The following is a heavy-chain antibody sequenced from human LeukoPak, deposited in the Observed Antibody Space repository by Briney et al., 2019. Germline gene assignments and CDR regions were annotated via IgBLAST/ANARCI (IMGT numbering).Heavy chain of an antibody. V-gene: IGHV1-8*01. CDR1: GYTFTNYD. CDR3: ARVFCSSSHEMVCGFDP. CDR2: MNPNSGDT. J-gene: IGHJ5*02. D-gene: IGHD6-13*01. Sequence: ASVKVSCKASGYTFTNYDINWVRQAAGQGLEWMGWMNPNSGDTGYVEKFQGRVTMTRDTSMNTAYMELSSLRSEDTAVYYCARVFCSSSHEMVCGFDPWGQGTLVTVSS.